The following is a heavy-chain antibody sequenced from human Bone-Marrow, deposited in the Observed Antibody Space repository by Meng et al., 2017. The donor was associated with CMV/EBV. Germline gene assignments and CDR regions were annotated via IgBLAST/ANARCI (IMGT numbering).Heavy chain of an antibody. V-gene: IGHV4-34*01. Sequence: LRPSCAVYGGSFSGDYWSWIRQPPGKGLEWNGEINHSGSPNYNPSLKSRVTISVDTSKNQFSLKLSSVTAADTAVYYCARNQAYYAFWSGYQHYYYGRDVWGQETTVTVYS. CDR1: GGSFSGDY. CDR3: ARNQAYYAFWSGYQHYYYGRDV. J-gene: IGHJ6*02. D-gene: IGHD3-3*01. CDR2: INHSGSP.